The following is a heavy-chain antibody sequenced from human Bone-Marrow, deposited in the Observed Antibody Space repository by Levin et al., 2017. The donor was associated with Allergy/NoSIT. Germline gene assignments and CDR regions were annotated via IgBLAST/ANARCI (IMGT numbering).Heavy chain of an antibody. CDR3: ATRGDYSDSDDYPPGDY. CDR2: ISHSGST. J-gene: IGHJ4*02. D-gene: IGHD3-22*01. Sequence: PSETLSLTCAIYGGSFSAYYWGWIRQPPGKGLEWIGIISHSGSTNYNPSLKSRVTISVDTSKNQFSLKLSSVTAADTAVYYCATRGDYSDSDDYPPGDYWGQGTLVTVSS. CDR1: GGSFSAYY. V-gene: IGHV4-34*01.